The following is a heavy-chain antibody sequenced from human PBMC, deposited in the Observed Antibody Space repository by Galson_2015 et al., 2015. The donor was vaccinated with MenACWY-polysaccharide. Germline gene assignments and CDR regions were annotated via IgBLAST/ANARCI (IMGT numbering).Heavy chain of an antibody. CDR1: GFTFGDHS. J-gene: IGHJ4*02. D-gene: IGHD6-19*01. CDR3: ARGYNSPTY. CDR2: IRNKASGGTI. Sequence: SLRLSCAPSGFTFGDHSMSWFRQAPGKGLEWVGFIRNKASGGTIEYGASVKGRFTISRDDSKSTAYLQMNSLKSEDTAVYFCARGYNSPTYWGQGTLVTVSS. V-gene: IGHV3-49*03.